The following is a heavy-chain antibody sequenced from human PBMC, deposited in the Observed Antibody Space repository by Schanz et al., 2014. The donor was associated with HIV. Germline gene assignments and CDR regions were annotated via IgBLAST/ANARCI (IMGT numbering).Heavy chain of an antibody. D-gene: IGHD3-22*01. Sequence: QVQLVESGGGVVQPGRSLRLSCAASGFTFSSYGMHWVRQAPGKGLEWVSFTSSDGTTYYADSVKGRFTISRDISRNTIYLQMNGLRGEDTAVYYCRAWLLGXXXXVWGQX. CDR1: GFTFSSYG. J-gene: IGHJ3*01. CDR3: RAWLLGXXXXV. CDR2: TSSDGTT. V-gene: IGHV3-NL1*01.